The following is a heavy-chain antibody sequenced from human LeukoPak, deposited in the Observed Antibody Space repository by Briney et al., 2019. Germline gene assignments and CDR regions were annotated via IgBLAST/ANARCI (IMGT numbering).Heavy chain of an antibody. D-gene: IGHD3-3*01. CDR3: ARVFKSEWLLDYYFDY. CDR2: IFYSGST. CDR1: GGSISSGGYH. J-gene: IGHJ4*02. Sequence: SQTLSLTCTVSGGSISSGGYHWSWIRQHPGKGLEWIGYIFYSGSTYYNPSLKGRVTISVDTSKNQFSLQLSSVTAADTAVYYCARVFKSEWLLDYYFDYWGQGTLATVSS. V-gene: IGHV4-31*03.